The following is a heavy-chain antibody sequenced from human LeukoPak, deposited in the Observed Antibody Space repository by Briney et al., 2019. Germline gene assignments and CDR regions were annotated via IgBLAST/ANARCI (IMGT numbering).Heavy chain of an antibody. CDR1: GFTFSSYG. J-gene: IGHJ6*02. Sequence: PGGSLRLSCAASGFTFSSYGMHWVRQAPGKGLEWVAVISYDGSNKYYADSVKGRFTISRDNSKNTLYLQMNSLRAEDTAVYYCAKTVDYYDSSGYYQPVSYYYYGMDVWGQGTTVTVSS. CDR2: ISYDGSNK. V-gene: IGHV3-30*18. D-gene: IGHD3-22*01. CDR3: AKTVDYYDSSGYYQPVSYYYYGMDV.